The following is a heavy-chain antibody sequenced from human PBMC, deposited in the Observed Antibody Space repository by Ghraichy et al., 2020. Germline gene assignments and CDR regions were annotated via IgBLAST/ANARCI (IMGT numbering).Heavy chain of an antibody. D-gene: IGHD5-18*01. CDR3: AASVDTAMAYWFFDL. Sequence: LTCAASGFIFSDYYMHWVRQAPGTGLEWVALISFDGDNTYYADSVKGRFTISRDNSRNTLYLEMNSLRAEDTATYYCAASVDTAMAYWFFDLWGRGTLVTVSS. V-gene: IGHV3-30*03. CDR1: GFIFSDYY. CDR2: ISFDGDNT. J-gene: IGHJ2*01.